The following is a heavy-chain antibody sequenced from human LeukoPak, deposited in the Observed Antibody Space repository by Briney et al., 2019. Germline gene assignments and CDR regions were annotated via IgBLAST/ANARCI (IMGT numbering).Heavy chain of an antibody. V-gene: IGHV1-2*02. J-gene: IGHJ4*02. CDR3: ARAEEWELPPKTY. Sequence: ASVRVSYRASGYTFTVYYMHWGRQARGQGGEGRGWINPNSSGTNYAQKFQGRVPMTRATSISTAYMEPSRLRSDDTAVYYCARAEEWELPPKTYCGQGTLLTVSS. CDR2: INPNSSGT. D-gene: IGHD1-26*01. CDR1: GYTFTVYY.